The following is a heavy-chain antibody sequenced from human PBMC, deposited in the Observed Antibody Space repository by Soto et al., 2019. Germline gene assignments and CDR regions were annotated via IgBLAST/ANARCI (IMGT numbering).Heavy chain of an antibody. V-gene: IGHV3-48*01. CDR3: AGQVLEWLSPLDY. J-gene: IGHJ4*02. CDR2: ISSSSSTI. Sequence: EVQLVESGGGLVQPGGSLRLSCAASGFTFSSYSMNWVRQAPGKGLEWVSYISSSSSTIYYADSVKGRFTISRDNAKNSLYLQMNSLRAEDTAVYYCAGQVLEWLSPLDYWGQGTLVTVSS. CDR1: GFTFSSYS. D-gene: IGHD3-3*01.